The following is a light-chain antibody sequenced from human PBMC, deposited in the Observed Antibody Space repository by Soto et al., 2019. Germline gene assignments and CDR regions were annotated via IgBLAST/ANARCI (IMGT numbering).Light chain of an antibody. Sequence: DIQMTQSPSSLSASVGDRVTITCRPSQSIDNFLNWHQQKPGKAPNXXIYAASSLQSGVSSRFSGSGSGTDFTLTISSLQPEDSATYYCQQSYSLPYTFGQGTKVDIK. CDR3: QQSYSLPYT. V-gene: IGKV1-39*01. CDR2: AAS. J-gene: IGKJ2*01. CDR1: QSIDNF.